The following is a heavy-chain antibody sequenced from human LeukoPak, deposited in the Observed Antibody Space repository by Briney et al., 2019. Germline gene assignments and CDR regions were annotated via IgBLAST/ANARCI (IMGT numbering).Heavy chain of an antibody. J-gene: IGHJ5*02. CDR2: IIPIFGTA. Sequence: GASVTVSCKASGGTFSSYAISWVRQAPGQGLEWMGGIIPIFGTANYAQKFQGRVTITADESTSTAYMELSSLRSEDTAVYYCARDTGTALQQPYNWFDPWGQGTLVTVSS. CDR3: ARDTGTALQQPYNWFDP. CDR1: GGTFSSYA. D-gene: IGHD1-14*01. V-gene: IGHV1-69*13.